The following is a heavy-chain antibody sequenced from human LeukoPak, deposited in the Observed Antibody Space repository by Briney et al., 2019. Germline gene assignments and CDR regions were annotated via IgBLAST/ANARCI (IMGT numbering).Heavy chain of an antibody. J-gene: IGHJ6*03. CDR3: ARSGYSYGYYYYYYMDV. V-gene: IGHV1-69*06. Sequence: GASVKLSFKASAGTFSIYAISWVRQAPGQGLEWMGGIIPRFGTANYAQKFQGRVTITADKSTSKDYMELSSMRSEDTAVYYCARSGYSYGYYYYYYMDVWGKGTTVTVSS. CDR2: IIPRFGTA. CDR1: AGTFSIYA. D-gene: IGHD5-18*01.